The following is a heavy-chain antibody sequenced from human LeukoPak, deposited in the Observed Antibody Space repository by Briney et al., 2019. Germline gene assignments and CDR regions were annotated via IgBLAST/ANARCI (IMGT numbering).Heavy chain of an antibody. CDR2: IYYSGST. CDR3: ARVEYSSSFYY. CDR1: GGSISSYY. Sequence: TSETLSLTCTVSGGSISSYYWSWIRQPPGKGLEWIGYIYYSGSTNYNPSLKSRVTISVDTSKNQFSLRLSSVNAADTAVYYCARVEYSSSFYYWGQGTLVAVSS. V-gene: IGHV4-59*01. D-gene: IGHD6-6*01. J-gene: IGHJ4*02.